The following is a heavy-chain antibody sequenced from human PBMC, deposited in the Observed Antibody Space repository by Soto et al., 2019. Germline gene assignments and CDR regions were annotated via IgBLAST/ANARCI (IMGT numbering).Heavy chain of an antibody. J-gene: IGHJ6*02. V-gene: IGHV5-51*01. D-gene: IGHD2-15*01. CDR1: GYSFTSYW. CDR3: ASAGYCSGGRCYSTFGMDV. CDR2: IYLGDSDT. Sequence: PGESLKISCKGSGYSFTSYWIGWVRQMPGKGLEWMGIIYLGDSDTRYSPSFQGQVTISADKSISTAYLQWSSLKASDTAMYYCASAGYCSGGRCYSTFGMDVWGQGTTVTVSS.